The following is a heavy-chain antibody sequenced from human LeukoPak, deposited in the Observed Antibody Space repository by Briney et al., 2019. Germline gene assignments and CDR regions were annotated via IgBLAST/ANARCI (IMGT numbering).Heavy chain of an antibody. CDR3: AKTYCSGGSCYGFDY. Sequence: PGGSLRLSCAASGFTFDDYAMHWVRQAPGKGLEWVSGISWNSGSIGYADSVKGRFTISRDNAKNSLYLQMNSLRAEDTALYYCAKTYCSGGSCYGFDYWGQGTLVTVSS. J-gene: IGHJ4*02. CDR2: ISWNSGSI. D-gene: IGHD2-15*01. CDR1: GFTFDDYA. V-gene: IGHV3-9*01.